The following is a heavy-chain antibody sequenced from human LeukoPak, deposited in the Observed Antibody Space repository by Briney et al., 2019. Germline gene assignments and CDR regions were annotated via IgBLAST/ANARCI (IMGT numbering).Heavy chain of an antibody. CDR1: GYTFTGYY. Sequence: GASVKVSCKASGYTFTGYYMHWVRQAPGQGLEWMGWINPNSGGTNYAQKFQGRVTMTRDTSISTAYMELSRLRSDDTAVYYCARDIVVVPAYYYYYGMDVWGQGTTVTVSS. CDR2: INPNSGGT. V-gene: IGHV1-2*02. J-gene: IGHJ6*02. CDR3: ARDIVVVPAYYYYYGMDV. D-gene: IGHD2-2*01.